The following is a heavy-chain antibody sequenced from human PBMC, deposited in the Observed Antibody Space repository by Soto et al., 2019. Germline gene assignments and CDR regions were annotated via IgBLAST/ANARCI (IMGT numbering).Heavy chain of an antibody. CDR3: ARDPRDSEYAIFDY. J-gene: IGHJ4*02. CDR1: GFTFSNYW. D-gene: IGHD1-26*01. V-gene: IGHV3-7*05. Sequence: GGSLRLSCEASGFTFSNYWMSWVSQAPGKGLEWVANIKKDGSDKYYVDSVKGRFTISRDNAKNSLFLQMNSLRAEDTAVYYCARDPRDSEYAIFDYWGQGTLVTVSS. CDR2: IKKDGSDK.